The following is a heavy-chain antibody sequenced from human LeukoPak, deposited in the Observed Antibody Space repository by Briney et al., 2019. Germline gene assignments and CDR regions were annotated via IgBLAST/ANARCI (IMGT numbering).Heavy chain of an antibody. CDR1: GGSFSGYY. V-gene: IGHV4-34*01. D-gene: IGHD2-2*01. Sequence: PSETLSLTCAVYGGSFSGYYWSWIRQPPGKGLEWIGEINHSGSTNYNPSLKSRVTISVDTSKNQFSLKLSSVTAADTAVYYCARGATKECSSTSCYRTFYYYYYYMDVWGKGTTVTVSS. J-gene: IGHJ6*03. CDR3: ARGATKECSSTSCYRTFYYYYYYMDV. CDR2: INHSGST.